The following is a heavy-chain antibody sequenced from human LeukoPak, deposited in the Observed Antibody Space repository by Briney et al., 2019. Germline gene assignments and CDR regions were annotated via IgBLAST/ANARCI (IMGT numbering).Heavy chain of an antibody. V-gene: IGHV3-9*01. CDR3: AKDTGSPADAITMEDNAFDI. D-gene: IGHD3-3*01. CDR2: ISWDSAGI. J-gene: IGHJ3*02. Sequence: GGSLRLSCVGSGFRFEDYAMQWVRQAPGKGLEWVSIISWDSAGIGYADSVKGRFTISRDNAKNSLDLQTESLRAEDTAVYYCAKDTGSPADAITMEDNAFDIWGQGTMVTVSS. CDR1: GFRFEDYA.